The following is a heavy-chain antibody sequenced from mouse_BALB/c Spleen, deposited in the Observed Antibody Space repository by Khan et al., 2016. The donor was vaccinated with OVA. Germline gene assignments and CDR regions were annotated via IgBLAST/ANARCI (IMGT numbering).Heavy chain of an antibody. V-gene: IGHV3-2*02. CDR2: ISYSGNT. CDR3: ARVDGGDFDY. Sequence: EVQLVESGPGLVKPSQSLSLTCTVTGYSITSDYAWNWIRQFPGNKLEWMGFISYSGNTKYNPSLKSRISMTRDTSKNQFFLQVNSVTPEDTATYYCARVDGGDFDYWGQGTTLIVAS. CDR1: GYSITSDYA. D-gene: IGHD2-3*01. J-gene: IGHJ2*01.